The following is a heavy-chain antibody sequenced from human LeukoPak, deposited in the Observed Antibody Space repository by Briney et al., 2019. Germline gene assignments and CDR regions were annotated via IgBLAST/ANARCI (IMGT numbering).Heavy chain of an antibody. CDR1: GFTFSSYS. CDR2: ISSSSSTI. J-gene: IGHJ4*02. CDR3: ARPGDYCSGGSCYPFNPFDY. V-gene: IGHV3-48*04. D-gene: IGHD2-15*01. Sequence: PGGSLRLSCAASGFTFSSYSMNWVRQAPGKGLEWVSYISSSSSTIYYADSVKGRFTISRDNAKNSLYLQMNSLRAEDTAVYYCARPGDYCSGGSCYPFNPFDYWGQGTLVTVSS.